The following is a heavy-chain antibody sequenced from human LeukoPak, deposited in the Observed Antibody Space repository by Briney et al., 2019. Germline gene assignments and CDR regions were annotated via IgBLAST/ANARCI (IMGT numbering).Heavy chain of an antibody. Sequence: GASVKVSCKASGYTFTSYYMHWVRQAPGQGLEWMGIINPSGGSTSYAQKFQGRVIMTRDTSTSTVYKELSSLRSEDTAVYYCARAITYDSSGYYLWYWGQGTLVTVSS. CDR3: ARAITYDSSGYYLWY. V-gene: IGHV1-46*01. CDR2: INPSGGST. J-gene: IGHJ4*02. D-gene: IGHD3-22*01. CDR1: GYTFTSYY.